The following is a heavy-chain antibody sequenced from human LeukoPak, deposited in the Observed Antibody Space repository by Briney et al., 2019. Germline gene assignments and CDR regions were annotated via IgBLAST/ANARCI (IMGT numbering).Heavy chain of an antibody. D-gene: IGHD3-10*01. J-gene: IGHJ4*02. CDR3: AREDYDSGSPSAY. V-gene: IGHV3-7*01. CDR2: IKQDGSAQ. CDR1: GFTFSRYW. Sequence: GGSLRLSCAASGFTFSRYWMNWVRQAPGKGLEWVANIKQDGSAQNYVDSVKGRFTISRDNAGNSLYLQMNSLRAEDTAVYYCAREDYDSGSPSAYWGQGTLVTVSS.